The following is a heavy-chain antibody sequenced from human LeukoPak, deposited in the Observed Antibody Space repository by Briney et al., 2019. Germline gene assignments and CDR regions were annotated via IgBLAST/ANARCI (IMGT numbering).Heavy chain of an antibody. J-gene: IGHJ4*02. Sequence: PGGSQRLCCAASGFTFSIAWMNWVRQAPGKGVEWVGRIKSKTDGGTTDYAAPVKGRFTISRDDSKNTLYQQMNSLKTEDTAVYYCTTGDYVWGSGPYYFDYSGQGTLVTVSS. CDR2: IKSKTDGGTT. V-gene: IGHV3-15*07. D-gene: IGHD3-16*01. CDR1: GFTFSIAW. CDR3: TTGDYVWGSGPYYFDY.